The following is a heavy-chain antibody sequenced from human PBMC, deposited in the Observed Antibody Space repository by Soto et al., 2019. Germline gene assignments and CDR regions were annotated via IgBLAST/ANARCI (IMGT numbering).Heavy chain of an antibody. Sequence: QVQLQEPGPGLVKPSETLSLTCTVSGGSISSYYWRWIRQPPGKGLDWIGYIYYSGSTNNNPPLKSRVTKSVDTSKNQVSLKLSSVTAADTDVYYCARYVRAWLQSWDNWFDPWGQGTLVTVSS. CDR2: IYYSGST. D-gene: IGHD3-10*02. CDR3: ARYVRAWLQSWDNWFDP. CDR1: GGSISSYY. J-gene: IGHJ5*02. V-gene: IGHV4-59*01.